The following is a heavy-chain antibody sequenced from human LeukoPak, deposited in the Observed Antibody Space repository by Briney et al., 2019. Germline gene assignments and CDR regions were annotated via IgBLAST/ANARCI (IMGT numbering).Heavy chain of an antibody. V-gene: IGHV1-2*02. J-gene: IGHJ4*02. CDR2: INPNSGGT. CDR3: ASAQYSSSWYRDY. Sequence: ASVKVSCKASGYTFTGYYMHWVRQAPGQGLEWTGWINPNSGGTNYAQKFQGRVTMTRDTSISTAYMELSRLRSDDTAVYYCASAQYSSSWYRDYWGQGTLVTVSS. CDR1: GYTFTGYY. D-gene: IGHD6-13*01.